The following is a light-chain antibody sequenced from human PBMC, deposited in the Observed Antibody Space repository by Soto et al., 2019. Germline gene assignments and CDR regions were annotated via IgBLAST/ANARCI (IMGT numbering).Light chain of an antibody. Sequence: EIVLTQSPATLSLSPGERATLSCRASQSVNSDLAWYQHKPGQPPRLLIYDASNRATGIPTRFRGSGSGTDFTLTISRLEPEDFAVYYCQQRSNWITFGQGTRLEIK. J-gene: IGKJ5*01. CDR1: QSVNSD. V-gene: IGKV3-11*01. CDR2: DAS. CDR3: QQRSNWIT.